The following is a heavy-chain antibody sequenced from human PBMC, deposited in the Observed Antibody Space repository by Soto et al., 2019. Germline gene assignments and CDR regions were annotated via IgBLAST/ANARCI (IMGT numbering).Heavy chain of an antibody. D-gene: IGHD2-21*02. CDR2: INPNSGGT. CDR3: ARAHCGRDCYSGVDY. V-gene: IGHV1-2*04. Sequence: QVQLVQSGAEVKKPGASVKVSCKASGYTFTGYYMHWVRQAPGQGLEWMGWINPNSGGTNYAQKFQGWVTMTRDTPISAACMALGRLRSDDTAGYYCARAHCGRDCYSGVDYWGQGTLVTVSS. CDR1: GYTFTGYY. J-gene: IGHJ4*02.